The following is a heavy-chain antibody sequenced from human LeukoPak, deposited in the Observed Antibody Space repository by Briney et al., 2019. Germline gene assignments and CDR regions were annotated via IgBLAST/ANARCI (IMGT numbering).Heavy chain of an antibody. CDR2: IRYDGSNK. CDR3: AKGIGGSYATYFDY. V-gene: IGHV3-30*02. J-gene: IGHJ4*02. CDR1: GFTFSSYG. Sequence: GGSLRLSCAASGFTFSSYGMHWVRQAPGKGLEWVAFIRYDGSNKYYADSVKGRFTISGDNSKNTLYLQMNSLRAEDTAVYYCAKGIGGSYATYFDYWGQGTLVTVSS. D-gene: IGHD1-26*01.